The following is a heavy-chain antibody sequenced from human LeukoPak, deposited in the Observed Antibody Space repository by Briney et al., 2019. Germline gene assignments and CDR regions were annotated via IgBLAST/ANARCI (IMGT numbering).Heavy chain of an antibody. Sequence: SETLSLTCTVSGGSIRSSSYYWGWIRQPPGKGLEWIGSIYHSGSTYYNPSLKSRVTISVDTSKNQFSLKLSSVTAADTAVYYCATLGGDGYNSPRFDYWGQGTLVTVSS. V-gene: IGHV4-39*07. CDR2: IYHSGST. J-gene: IGHJ4*02. D-gene: IGHD5-24*01. CDR3: ATLGGDGYNSPRFDY. CDR1: GGSIRSSSYY.